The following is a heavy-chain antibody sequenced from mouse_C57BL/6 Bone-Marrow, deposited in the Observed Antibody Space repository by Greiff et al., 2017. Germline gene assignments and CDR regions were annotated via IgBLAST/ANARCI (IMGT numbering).Heavy chain of an antibody. V-gene: IGHV1-61*01. D-gene: IGHD2-1*01. CDR3: AREGYYGKDY. CDR2: IYPSDSET. CDR1: GYTFTSYW. Sequence: QVQLQQPGAELVRPGSSVKLSCKASGYTFTSYWMDWVKQRPGPGLEWIGNIYPSDSETHYNQKFKDKATLTVDKSSSTAYMQLSSLTSEDSAVYYCAREGYYGKDYWGQGTTLTVSS. J-gene: IGHJ2*01.